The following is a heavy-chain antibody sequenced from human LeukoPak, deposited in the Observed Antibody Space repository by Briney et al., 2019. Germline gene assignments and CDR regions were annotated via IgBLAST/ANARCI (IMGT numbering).Heavy chain of an antibody. CDR2: IYTSGST. J-gene: IGHJ4*02. CDR3: AREEGAQGVYGSGTSGDY. D-gene: IGHD3-10*01. CDR1: GGSISGYY. Sequence: SETLSLTCTVSGGSISGYYWSWIRQPAGKGLEWIGRIYTSGSTNYNPSLESRVTMSIDTSKNQFSLKLSSVTAADTAVYYCAREEGAQGVYGSGTSGDYWGQGTLVTVSS. V-gene: IGHV4-4*07.